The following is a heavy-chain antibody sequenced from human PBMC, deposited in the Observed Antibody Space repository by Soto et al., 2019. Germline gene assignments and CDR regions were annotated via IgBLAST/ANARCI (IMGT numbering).Heavy chain of an antibody. CDR2: IYYSGST. CDR1: GGPISSGGYY. Sequence: QVQLQESGPGLVKPSQTLSLTCTVSGGPISSGGYYWSWIRQHPGKGLEWIGYIYYSGSTYYNPSLKSRVTISVDTSKNQFSLKLSSVTAADTAVYYCATYDSSDYYSGSPIGWFDPWGQGTLVTVSS. V-gene: IGHV4-31*03. J-gene: IGHJ5*02. D-gene: IGHD3-22*01. CDR3: ATYDSSDYYSGSPIGWFDP.